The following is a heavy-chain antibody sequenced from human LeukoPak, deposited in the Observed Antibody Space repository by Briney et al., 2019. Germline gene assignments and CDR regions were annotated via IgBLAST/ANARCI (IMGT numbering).Heavy chain of an antibody. Sequence: GGSLRLSCAASGFTFTNYVMSWVRQAPGKGLEWVSAISDSGGSTYYADSVKGRFTISRDNSKNTLYLQMNSLRAEDTAVYYCAKDRPSKTPVVPAAPFDAFDIWGQGTMVTVSS. CDR1: GFTFTNYV. CDR3: AKDRPSKTPVVPAAPFDAFDI. CDR2: ISDSGGST. D-gene: IGHD2-2*01. V-gene: IGHV3-23*01. J-gene: IGHJ3*02.